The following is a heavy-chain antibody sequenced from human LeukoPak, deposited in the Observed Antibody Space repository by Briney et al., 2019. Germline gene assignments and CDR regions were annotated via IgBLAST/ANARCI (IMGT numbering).Heavy chain of an antibody. J-gene: IGHJ3*02. V-gene: IGHV4-34*01. CDR3: ARGRCSSTSCYAWARHDAFDI. CDR2: IDHSGST. Sequence: SETLSLTCAVYGGSFSGYYWSWIRQPPGKGLEWIGEIDHSGSTNYNPSLKSRVTISVDTSKNQFSLKLSSVTAADTAVYYCARGRCSSTSCYAWARHDAFDIWGQGTMVTVSS. CDR1: GGSFSGYY. D-gene: IGHD2-2*01.